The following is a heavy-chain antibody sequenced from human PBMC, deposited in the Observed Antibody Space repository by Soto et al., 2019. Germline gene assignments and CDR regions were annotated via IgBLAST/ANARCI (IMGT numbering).Heavy chain of an antibody. CDR2: IYFSGST. Sequence: SETLSLTCAVSGGSISSGGYSWSWIRQPPGKGLEWIGYIYFSGSTNYNPSLKSRVTISLDTSKNQFSLKLSSVTAADTAVYYCARDKITGLFDYWGQGTLVTVSS. CDR1: GGSISSGGYS. CDR3: ARDKITGLFDY. V-gene: IGHV4-61*08. J-gene: IGHJ4*02. D-gene: IGHD2-8*02.